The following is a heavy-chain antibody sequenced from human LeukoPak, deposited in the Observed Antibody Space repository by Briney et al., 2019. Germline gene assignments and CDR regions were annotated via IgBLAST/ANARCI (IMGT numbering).Heavy chain of an antibody. CDR3: AKDRGSSAWYPHDY. CDR1: GFTFSSYS. J-gene: IGHJ4*02. CDR2: ITASGTAM. V-gene: IGHV3-48*02. Sequence: GGSLRLSCAASGFTFSSYSMNWVRQAPGKGLEWVSHITASGTAMFYADSVKGRFTISRDNAKNSLYLQMNSLRDEDTAVYYCAKDRGSSAWYPHDYWGQGTLVTVSS. D-gene: IGHD6-19*01.